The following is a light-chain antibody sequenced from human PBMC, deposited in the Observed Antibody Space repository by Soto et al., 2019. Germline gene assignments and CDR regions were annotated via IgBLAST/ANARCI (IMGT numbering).Light chain of an antibody. Sequence: QSVLTQPPSASGSPGESVTISCTGSGSDVGFYNYVSWYQQHPGKVPKLIIYEVTKRPSWVPDRFSGSKSGNTASLTVSGLQAEDEADYYCSSYAGTNNHHAFGTGTKVTVL. J-gene: IGLJ1*01. CDR2: EVT. V-gene: IGLV2-8*01. CDR3: SSYAGTNNHHA. CDR1: GSDVGFYNY.